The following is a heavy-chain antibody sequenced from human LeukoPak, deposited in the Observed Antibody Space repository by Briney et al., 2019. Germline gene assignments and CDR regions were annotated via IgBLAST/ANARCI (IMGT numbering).Heavy chain of an antibody. CDR1: GYTFTGYY. D-gene: IGHD3-3*01. CDR3: ARDLRFLEWLLYRRDYYYGMDV. J-gene: IGHJ6*02. CDR2: INPNSGGT. V-gene: IGHV1-2*06. Sequence: ASVNVSCKASGYTFTGYYMHWVRQAPGQGLEWMGRINPNSGGTNYAQKFQGRVTMTRDTSISTAYMELSRLRSDDTAVYYCARDLRFLEWLLYRRDYYYGMDVWGQGTTVTVSS.